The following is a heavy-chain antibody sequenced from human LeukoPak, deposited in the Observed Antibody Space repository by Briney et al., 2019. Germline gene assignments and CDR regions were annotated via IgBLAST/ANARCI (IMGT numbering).Heavy chain of an antibody. J-gene: IGHJ3*02. CDR1: GGSISSGGYS. D-gene: IGHD3-22*01. V-gene: IGHV4-30-4*07. CDR3: AGYYDSSGYIAFDI. Sequence: SETLSLTCAVSGGSISSGGYSWSWLRQPPGKGLEWIGYIYYSGSTYYNPSLKSRVTISVDTSKNQFSLKLSSVTAADTAVYYCAGYYDSSGYIAFDIWGQGTMVTVSS. CDR2: IYYSGST.